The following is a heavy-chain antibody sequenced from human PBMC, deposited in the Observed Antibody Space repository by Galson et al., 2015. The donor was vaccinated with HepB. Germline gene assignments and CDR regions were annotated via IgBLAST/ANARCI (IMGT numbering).Heavy chain of an antibody. V-gene: IGHV3-48*03. CDR2: ISSSGSTI. Sequence: SLRLSCAASGFTLSSYEMNWVRQAPGKGLEWVSYISSSGSTIYYADSVKGRFTISRDDSKNSLYLQMDSLRTDDTAVYYCARGGYDISWFDYWGQGTLVTVSS. D-gene: IGHD6-13*01. CDR3: ARGGYDISWFDY. CDR1: GFTLSSYE. J-gene: IGHJ4*02.